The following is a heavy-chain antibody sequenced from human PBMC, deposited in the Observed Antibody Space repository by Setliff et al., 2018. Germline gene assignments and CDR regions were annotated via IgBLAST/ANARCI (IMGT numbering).Heavy chain of an antibody. V-gene: IGHV3-48*01. D-gene: IGHD2-2*01. CDR3: ARGRYCSSASCYATQYNWFDP. J-gene: IGHJ5*02. CDR1: GFTFSSYN. Sequence: GGSLRLSCAASGFTFSSYNMNRVRQAPGKGLEWVSYISSSGSTIYYADSVKGRFTISRDNAKNSLYLQMNSLRAEDTAVYYCARGRYCSSASCYATQYNWFDPWGQGTLVTVSS. CDR2: ISSSGSTI.